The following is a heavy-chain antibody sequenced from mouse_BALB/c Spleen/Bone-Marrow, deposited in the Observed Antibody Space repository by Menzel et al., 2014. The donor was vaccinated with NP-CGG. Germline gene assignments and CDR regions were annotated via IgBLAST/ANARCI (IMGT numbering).Heavy chain of an antibody. CDR3: TRVITTGSAWFAY. V-gene: IGHV1-5*01. Sequence: VQLQQSGTVLARPGASVKMFCKASGYTFTSYWMHWVKQRPGQGLEWIGAIYPGNSDTSYNQKFKGKAKLTAVTSTSTAYMELSSLTNEDSAVYYCTRVITTGSAWFAYWGQGTLVTVSA. D-gene: IGHD2-4*01. J-gene: IGHJ3*01. CDR1: GYTFTSYW. CDR2: IYPGNSDT.